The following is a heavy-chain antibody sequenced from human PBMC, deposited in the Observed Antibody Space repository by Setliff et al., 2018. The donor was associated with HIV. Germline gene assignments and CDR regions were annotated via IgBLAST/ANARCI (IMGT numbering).Heavy chain of an antibody. CDR3: ARDGGEY. CDR1: GFTFRSYA. CDR2: IWNDGSTK. Sequence: PGGSLRLSCAASGFTFRSYAMSWVRQAPGKGLEWVALIWNDGSTKFYGDSVKGRFTISRDNSENTLYLQMNSLRAEDTAVYYCARDGGEYWGQGTLVTVSS. J-gene: IGHJ4*02. V-gene: IGHV3-33*08. D-gene: IGHD3-16*01.